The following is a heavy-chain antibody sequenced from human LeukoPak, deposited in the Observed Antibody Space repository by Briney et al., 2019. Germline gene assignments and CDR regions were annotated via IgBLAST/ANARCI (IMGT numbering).Heavy chain of an antibody. Sequence: PGGSLRLSCVASGFPFINYAMTWVRQAPGKGLEWVSAVSGSGRTTYYAESVKGRFTISRDTSRNTLFLQMNSLRAEDTAVYYCARDHNEVPAAITAYWGQGTLVTVSS. D-gene: IGHD2-2*01. CDR2: VSGSGRTT. J-gene: IGHJ4*02. V-gene: IGHV3-23*01. CDR1: GFPFINYA. CDR3: ARDHNEVPAAITAY.